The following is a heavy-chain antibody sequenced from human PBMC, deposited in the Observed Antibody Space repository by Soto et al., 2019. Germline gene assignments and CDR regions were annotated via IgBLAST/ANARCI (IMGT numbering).Heavy chain of an antibody. CDR2: ISAYNGNT. CDR1: GYTFTSYG. Sequence: ASVKVSCKASGYTFTSYGISWVRQAPGQGLEWMGWISAYNGNTNYAQKLQGRVTMTTDTSTSTAYMELRSLRSDDTTVYYCARDRRGRRDPGRYSGSYYADFDYWGQGTLVTVSS. J-gene: IGHJ4*02. V-gene: IGHV1-18*01. CDR3: ARDRRGRRDPGRYSGSYYADFDY. D-gene: IGHD1-26*01.